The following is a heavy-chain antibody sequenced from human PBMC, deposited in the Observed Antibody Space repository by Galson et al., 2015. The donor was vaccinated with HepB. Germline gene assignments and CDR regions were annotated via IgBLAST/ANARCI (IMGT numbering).Heavy chain of an antibody. CDR2: ISYDGGTT. Sequence: SRRLSCATSGISFDSYAMHWVRQAPGKGLEWMAVISYDGGTTFHADSVKGRFTISRDNSGKTLYLQMNSLRSDDTAIYYCAYGSGSYFLDNWGQGTLVTVSS. CDR1: GISFDSYA. V-gene: IGHV3-30*14. D-gene: IGHD3-10*01. J-gene: IGHJ4*02. CDR3: AYGSGSYFLDN.